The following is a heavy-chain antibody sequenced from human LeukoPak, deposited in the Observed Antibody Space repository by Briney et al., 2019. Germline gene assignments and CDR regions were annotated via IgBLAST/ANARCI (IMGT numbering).Heavy chain of an antibody. CDR3: ARVGSPHYYDSSGYYDY. CDR2: INPSGGST. Sequence: ASVKVSCKASGYTFTSYYMHWVRLAPGQGLEWMGVINPSGGSTSYAQKFQGKVTMTRDMSTSTVYMELSSLRSEDTAVYYCARVGSPHYYDSSGYYDYWGQGTLVTVSS. D-gene: IGHD3-22*01. CDR1: GYTFTSYY. J-gene: IGHJ4*02. V-gene: IGHV1-46*01.